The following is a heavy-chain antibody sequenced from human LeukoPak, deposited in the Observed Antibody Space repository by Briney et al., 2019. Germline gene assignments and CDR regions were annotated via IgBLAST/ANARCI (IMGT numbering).Heavy chain of an antibody. CDR3: ARVLEFPGYYYFYMDV. Sequence: PGGSLRLSCTASGLTIGDYGMAWVRQPPGRGLEWVGFIRSKAYGGATENPASVKGRFSISRDDSKNIAYLQMNSLKTEDTAMYYCARVLEFPGYYYFYMDVWGNGTTVTVSS. J-gene: IGHJ6*03. D-gene: IGHD1-1*01. CDR2: IRSKAYGGAT. V-gene: IGHV3-49*04. CDR1: GLTIGDYG.